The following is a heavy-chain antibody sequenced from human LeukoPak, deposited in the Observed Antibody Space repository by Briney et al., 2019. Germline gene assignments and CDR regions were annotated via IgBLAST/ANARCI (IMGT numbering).Heavy chain of an antibody. D-gene: IGHD6-19*01. CDR2: IYYSGST. CDR1: GGSISSSSYL. CDR3: ARFCSGWFFDY. Sequence: SETLSLTCTVSGGSISSSSYLWGWIRQPPGKGLEWVGSIYYSGSTSYNPSLKSRVTISVDTSKNQFSLKLSSVTAADTAVYYCARFCSGWFFDYWGQGTLVTVSS. J-gene: IGHJ4*02. V-gene: IGHV4-39*01.